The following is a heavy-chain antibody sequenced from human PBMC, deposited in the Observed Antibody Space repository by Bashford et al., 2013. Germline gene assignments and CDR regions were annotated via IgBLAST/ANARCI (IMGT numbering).Heavy chain of an antibody. Sequence: GESLKISCKGSGYSFTSYWIGWVRQMPGKGLEWMGIIYPGDSYTRYSPSFQGQVTISADKSISTASLQWSSLKASDTAMYYCASLNYHDTTSAYDYWADGTVSPSPQ. CDR3: ASLNYHDTTSAYDY. V-gene: IGHV5-51*01. D-gene: IGHD3-22*01. J-gene: IGHJ4*01. CDR2: IYPGDSYT. CDR1: GYSFTSYW.